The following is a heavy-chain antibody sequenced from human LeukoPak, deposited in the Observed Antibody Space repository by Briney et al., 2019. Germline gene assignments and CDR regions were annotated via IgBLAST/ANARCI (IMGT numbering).Heavy chain of an antibody. D-gene: IGHD3-22*01. V-gene: IGHV4-59*08. CDR3: ASTMPTMIGPGSAFDI. Sequence: SETLSLTCTVSGGPISSYYWSWIRQPPGKGLEWIGSIYHSGSTYYNPSLKSRVTISVDTSKNQFSLKLSSVTAADTAVYYCASTMPTMIGPGSAFDIWGQGTMVTVSS. CDR2: IYHSGST. J-gene: IGHJ3*02. CDR1: GGPISSYY.